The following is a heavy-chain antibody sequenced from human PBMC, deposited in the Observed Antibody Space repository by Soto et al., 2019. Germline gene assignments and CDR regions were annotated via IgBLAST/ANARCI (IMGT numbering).Heavy chain of an antibody. V-gene: IGHV2-5*02. CDR1: GFSLSSTRMA. CDR3: AHIVVAGFGYCFDY. D-gene: IGHD6-19*01. CDR2: IYWDDDK. J-gene: IGHJ4*02. Sequence: QITLKESGPTLVKPTQTLTLTCTFSGFSLSSTRMAVGWIRQPPGKALEWLALIYWDDDKRYSPFLKSRLTITKDTSKNQVVLTMSNMDPVDTARYYCAHIVVAGFGYCFDYWGQGTLVTVSS.